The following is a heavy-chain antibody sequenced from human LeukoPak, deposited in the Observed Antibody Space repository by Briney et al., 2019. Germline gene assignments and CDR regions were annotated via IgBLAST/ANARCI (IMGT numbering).Heavy chain of an antibody. D-gene: IGHD5-18*01. Sequence: PGGSLRLSCAASGFTFSSYAMSWVRQAPGKGLEWVSAISGSGGSTYYADSVKGRFTISRDNSKNTLYLQMNSLRAEDTAVYYCAKDLRVDTAMVTFGFDYWGQGTLVTVSS. CDR2: ISGSGGST. CDR1: GFTFSSYA. CDR3: AKDLRVDTAMVTFGFDY. J-gene: IGHJ4*02. V-gene: IGHV3-23*01.